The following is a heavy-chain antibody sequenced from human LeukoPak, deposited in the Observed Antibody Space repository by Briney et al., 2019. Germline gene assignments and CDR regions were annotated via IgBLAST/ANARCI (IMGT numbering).Heavy chain of an antibody. CDR1: GFTFGSYW. CDR2: INTYGRST. J-gene: IGHJ4*02. CDR3: VRDVWGDRDGFFAY. D-gene: IGHD5-24*01. Sequence: GGSLRLSCAASGFTFGSYWMHWVRQVPGKGLVWVARINTYGRSTSYGESVKGRFTVSRDNAKNTLYVQMNSLRDEDTAVYYCVRDVWGDRDGFFAYWGQGTLVTVSS. V-gene: IGHV3-74*01.